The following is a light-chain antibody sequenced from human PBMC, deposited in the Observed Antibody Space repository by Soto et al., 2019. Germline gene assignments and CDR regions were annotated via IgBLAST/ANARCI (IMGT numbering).Light chain of an antibody. CDR1: QSVTTY. Sequence: EIVLTQSPGTLSLTPGERGTLSCRASQSVTTYLAWYQQKPGQAPRLLIYDASNRATGIPARFSGSGSGTDFTLTISILQPEDFSVYFCQQRSNWPLITFGQGTRLEIK. J-gene: IGKJ5*01. V-gene: IGKV3-11*01. CDR2: DAS. CDR3: QQRSNWPLIT.